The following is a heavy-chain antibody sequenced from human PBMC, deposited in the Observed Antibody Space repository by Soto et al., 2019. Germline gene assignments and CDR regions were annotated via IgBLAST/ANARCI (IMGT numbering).Heavy chain of an antibody. J-gene: IGHJ4*02. CDR1: GDSISSSRYY. V-gene: IGHV4-39*01. D-gene: IGHD2-8*02. CDR2: IYNDGTT. Sequence: PSETLSLTCTVSGDSISSSRYYWGWIRQPPGKGLEWIGTIYNDGTTYYNPSLKSRVTMSVDTSKNQFSLKLNSVTAADTAVYYCVRHWCTGDPCYLDYWGQGTLVTVSS. CDR3: VRHWCTGDPCYLDY.